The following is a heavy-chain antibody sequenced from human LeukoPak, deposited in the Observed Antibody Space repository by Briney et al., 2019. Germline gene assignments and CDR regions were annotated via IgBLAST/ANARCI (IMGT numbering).Heavy chain of an antibody. CDR2: IWYGGSNK. D-gene: IGHD2-2*01. J-gene: IGHJ4*02. CDR1: GFTFSSYG. Sequence: PGGSLRLSCAASGFTFSSYGMHWVRQAPGKGLEWVAVIWYGGSNKYYADSVKGRFTISRDNSKNTLYLQMNSLRAEDTAVYYCAKDSLHSLVPAAHFYFDYWGQGTLVTVSS. CDR3: AKDSLHSLVPAAHFYFDY. V-gene: IGHV3-30*02.